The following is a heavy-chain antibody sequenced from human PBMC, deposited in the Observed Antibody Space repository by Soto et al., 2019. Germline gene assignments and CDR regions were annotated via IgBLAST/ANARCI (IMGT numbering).Heavy chain of an antibody. D-gene: IGHD2-2*01. J-gene: IGHJ4*02. CDR3: ARHNRGVVPAATFDY. V-gene: IGHV4-59*08. CDR2: IYYSGST. Sequence: SETLSLTCTVSGGSISSYYWSWIRQPPGKGLERIGYIYYSGSTNYNPSLKSRVTISVDTSKNQFSLKLSSVTAAVTAVYYCARHNRGVVPAATFDYRGQGTLVTVSS. CDR1: GGSISSYY.